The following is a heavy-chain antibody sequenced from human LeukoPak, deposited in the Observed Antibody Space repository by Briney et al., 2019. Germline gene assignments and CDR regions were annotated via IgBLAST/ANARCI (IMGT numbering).Heavy chain of an antibody. CDR3: AKDLSPGPD. V-gene: IGHV3-23*01. Sequence: GGSLRLSCAASGFTFSSYSMNWVRQAPGKGLKWVSAIIGSGLTTYYADSVKGRFTISRDNSRNTLYLQMNSLRAEDTAVYYCAKDLSPGPDWGQGTLVTVSS. CDR2: IIGSGLTT. CDR1: GFTFSSYS. J-gene: IGHJ4*02.